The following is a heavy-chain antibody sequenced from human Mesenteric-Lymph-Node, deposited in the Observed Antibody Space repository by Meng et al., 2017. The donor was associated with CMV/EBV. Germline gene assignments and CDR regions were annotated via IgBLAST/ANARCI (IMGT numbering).Heavy chain of an antibody. V-gene: IGHV3-23*01. CDR3: VKDLTTATTYFDH. J-gene: IGHJ4*02. Sequence: GESLKISCAASGFTFSNYAMSWVRQAPGKGLEWVAGISNSGDTTYYADSVKGRFTIPRDNSKNTLYLQMNSLRAEDTAVHYCVKDLTTATTYFDHWGQGTLVTVSS. CDR1: GFTFSNYA. CDR2: ISNSGDTT. D-gene: IGHD4-11*01.